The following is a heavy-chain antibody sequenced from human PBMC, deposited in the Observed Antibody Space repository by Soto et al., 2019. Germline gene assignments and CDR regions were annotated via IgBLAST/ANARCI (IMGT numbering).Heavy chain of an antibody. CDR3: AKVNVVVVAATFEYEYYFDY. J-gene: IGHJ4*02. Sequence: GSLRLSCVASGFTFSNNYMSWVRQAPGRGLEWVSAISNTGSTYYAGSVKGRSTISRDSSTNTLYLEVNSLRADDTAVYYCAKVNVVVVAATFEYEYYFDYWGQGTLVTVSS. V-gene: IGHV3-53*01. D-gene: IGHD2-15*01. CDR2: ISNTGST. CDR1: GFTFSNNY.